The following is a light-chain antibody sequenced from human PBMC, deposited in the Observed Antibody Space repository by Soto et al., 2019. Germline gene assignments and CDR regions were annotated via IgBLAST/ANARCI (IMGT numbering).Light chain of an antibody. CDR1: AGAVTSDYY. CDR2: STS. Sequence: QTVVTQEPSLTVSPGGTVTLTCACSAGAVTSDYYATWLQQKPGQAPRAMIYSTSKKHSWTPDRFSGSPLGGKAALTLSAVQPEDEADYYCLLYYGGAQVLFGGGTKLTVL. CDR3: LLYYGGAQVL. V-gene: IGLV7-43*01. J-gene: IGLJ2*01.